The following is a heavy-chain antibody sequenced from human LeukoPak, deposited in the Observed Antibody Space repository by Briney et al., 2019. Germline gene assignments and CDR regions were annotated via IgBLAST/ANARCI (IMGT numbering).Heavy chain of an antibody. J-gene: IGHJ4*02. Sequence: PGGSLRLSCAASGFTFSDYYMSWIRQAPGKGLEWISYITTSGSYINYADSVRGRFTISRDNAKNSLFLQMNSLRAEDTAVYYCAKGYCGSGSCFDFDFWGQGTLVTVSS. CDR3: AKGYCGSGSCFDFDF. CDR2: ITTSGSYI. D-gene: IGHD2-15*01. V-gene: IGHV3-11*05. CDR1: GFTFSDYY.